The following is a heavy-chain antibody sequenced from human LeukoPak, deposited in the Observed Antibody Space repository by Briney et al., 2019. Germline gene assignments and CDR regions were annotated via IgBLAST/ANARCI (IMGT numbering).Heavy chain of an antibody. Sequence: PSGTLSLTCSVSGGSLFSISYYWDWIRQPPGEGLEWIGYIYYTGNTNYNPSLKSRVSISVDTSKNQFSLKLSSVTAADTAVYYCARMPYSSILYWGQGTLVTVSS. CDR2: IYYTGNT. CDR1: GGSLFSISYY. J-gene: IGHJ4*02. V-gene: IGHV4-61*01. D-gene: IGHD6-13*01. CDR3: ARMPYSSILY.